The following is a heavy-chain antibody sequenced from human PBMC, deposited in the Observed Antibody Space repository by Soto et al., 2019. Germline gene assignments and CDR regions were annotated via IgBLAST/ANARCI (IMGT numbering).Heavy chain of an antibody. D-gene: IGHD6-19*01. J-gene: IGHJ4*02. V-gene: IGHV3-23*01. Sequence: EVQLLESGGGLVQPGGSLRLSCAASGLTFRSYAMSWVRQAPGKGLEWVSAISGSGGSTYYADSVKGRFTISRDNSKNTLYLQMNSLRAEDTAVYYCAKVPTYSSGWYWIHWGQGTLVTVSS. CDR2: ISGSGGST. CDR1: GLTFRSYA. CDR3: AKVPTYSSGWYWIH.